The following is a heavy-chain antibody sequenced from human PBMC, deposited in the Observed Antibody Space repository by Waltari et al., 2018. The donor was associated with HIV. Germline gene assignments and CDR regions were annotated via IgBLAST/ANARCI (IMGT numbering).Heavy chain of an antibody. CDR3: ATGGGTTSIQLYDLDV. D-gene: IGHD1-26*01. V-gene: IGHV1-24*01. J-gene: IGHJ6*02. Sequence: QVQLIQSGAEVKKPGASEKVSCKVFGYTLTELSMHWVRQAPGKGLEWMGGFDPEDDETIYAQKFQGRVTMTEDTSTDSAYMELSSLTSEDTAVYYCATGGGTTSIQLYDLDVWGQGTTVTVSS. CDR1: GYTLTELS. CDR2: FDPEDDET.